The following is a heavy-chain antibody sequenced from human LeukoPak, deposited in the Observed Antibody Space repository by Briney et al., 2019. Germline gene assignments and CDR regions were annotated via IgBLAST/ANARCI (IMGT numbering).Heavy chain of an antibody. Sequence: GGSLRLSCAASGFTFSVAAMTWVRQAPGKGLEWVSLIGASGESTYYADSVKGRFTISRDNSKDTLSLQMNSLRVEDTAMYFCAKDIQLSTWGLGTMVTVSS. CDR1: GFTFSVAA. V-gene: IGHV3-23*01. D-gene: IGHD5-24*01. J-gene: IGHJ3*01. CDR2: IGASGEST. CDR3: AKDIQLST.